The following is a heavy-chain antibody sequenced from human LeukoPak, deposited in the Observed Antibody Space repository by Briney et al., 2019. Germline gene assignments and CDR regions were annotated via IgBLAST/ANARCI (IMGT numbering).Heavy chain of an antibody. CDR3: AKDTSKAWVITTAFFDY. CDR2: ISGSGGST. V-gene: IGHV3-23*01. CDR1: GFTFSSYA. J-gene: IGHJ4*02. D-gene: IGHD3-22*01. Sequence: PWGSLRLSCAASGFTFSSYAMSWVRQAPGKGLEWVSAISGSGGSTYYADSVKGRFTISRDNSKNTLYLQMNSLRAEDTAVYYCAKDTSKAWVITTAFFDYWGQGTLVTVSS.